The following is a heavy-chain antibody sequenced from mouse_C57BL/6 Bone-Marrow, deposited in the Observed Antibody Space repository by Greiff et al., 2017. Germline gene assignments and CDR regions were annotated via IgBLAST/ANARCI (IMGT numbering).Heavy chain of an antibody. J-gene: IGHJ1*03. Sequence: EVQLQQSGPELVKPGASVKISCKASGYSFTGYYMNWVKQSPEKSLEWIGEINPSTGGTTYNQKFKAKATLTVDKSSSTAYMQLKSLTSEDSAVYYCASGSRSWYFDVWGTGTTVTVSS. CDR2: INPSTGGT. D-gene: IGHD1-1*01. V-gene: IGHV1-42*01. CDR1: GYSFTGYY. CDR3: ASGSRSWYFDV.